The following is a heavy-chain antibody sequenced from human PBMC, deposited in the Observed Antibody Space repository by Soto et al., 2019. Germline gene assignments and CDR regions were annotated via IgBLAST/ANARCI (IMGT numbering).Heavy chain of an antibody. V-gene: IGHV3-21*01. CDR2: ISSSSSYI. J-gene: IGHJ6*02. CDR1: GFTFSSYS. Sequence: GGSLRLSCAASGFTFSSYSMNWVRQAPGKGLEWVSSISSSSSYIYYADSVKGRFTISRDNAKNSLYLQMNSLRAEDTAVYYCARDWGYSSSWPTHGMDVWGQGTTVTVSS. D-gene: IGHD6-13*01. CDR3: ARDWGYSSSWPTHGMDV.